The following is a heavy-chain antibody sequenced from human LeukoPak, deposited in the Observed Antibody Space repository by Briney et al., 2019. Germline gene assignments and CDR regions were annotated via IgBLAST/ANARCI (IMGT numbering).Heavy chain of an antibody. V-gene: IGHV3-30*02. J-gene: IGHJ5*02. Sequence: DSVKGRFTISRDNSKNTVYLQMNSLRAEDTAVYYCANTYYAFWSGSSWGQGTLVTVSS. D-gene: IGHD3-3*01. CDR3: ANTYYAFWSGSS.